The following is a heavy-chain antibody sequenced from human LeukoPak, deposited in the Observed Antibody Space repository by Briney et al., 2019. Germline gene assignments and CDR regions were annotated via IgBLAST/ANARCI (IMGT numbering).Heavy chain of an antibody. V-gene: IGHV1-2*01. J-gene: IGHJ4*02. Sequence: VLVNPNSGGTNYAQKFQGMVTSTRDTAIRTAYMELSRLRSDDTAVYYCANTYYYDSSGYDYWGQGTLVTVSS. CDR3: ANTYYYDSSGYDY. D-gene: IGHD3-22*01. CDR2: VNPNSGGT.